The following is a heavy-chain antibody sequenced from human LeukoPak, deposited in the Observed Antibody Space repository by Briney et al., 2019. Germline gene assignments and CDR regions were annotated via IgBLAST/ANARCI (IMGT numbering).Heavy chain of an antibody. D-gene: IGHD2-2*01. CDR3: ARGGYCSSTSCYDDAFDI. CDR1: GYTFTVYY. V-gene: IGHV1-2*02. CDR2: INPNSGGT. Sequence: ASVKVSCKASGYTFTVYYMHWVRQATGQGLEWMGWINPNSGGTSYAQKFQGRVTMTRDTSISTAYMELSRLRSDDTAVYYCARGGYCSSTSCYDDAFDIWGQGTMVTVSS. J-gene: IGHJ3*02.